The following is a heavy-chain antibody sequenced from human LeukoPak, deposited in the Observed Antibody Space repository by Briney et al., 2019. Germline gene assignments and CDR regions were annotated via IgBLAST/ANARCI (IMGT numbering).Heavy chain of an antibody. CDR2: IRTAGST. D-gene: IGHD6-19*01. CDR1: LFNASRNY. J-gene: IGHJ4*02. CDR3: ARVAVAQRGFDY. V-gene: IGHV3-53*01. Sequence: GGSLRLSCAASLFNASRNYMRWVSPAPGERLVWVSVIRTAGSTYYADSVKGRFTISRDNTKNTLYVQMKSLRAEDTAVYYCARVAVAQRGFDYWGQGTLVTVSS.